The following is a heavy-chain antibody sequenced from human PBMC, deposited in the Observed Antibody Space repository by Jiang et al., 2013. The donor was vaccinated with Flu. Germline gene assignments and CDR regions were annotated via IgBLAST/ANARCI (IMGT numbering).Heavy chain of an antibody. CDR2: IYYSGST. Sequence: GPGLVKPSETLSLTCTVSGGSISSYYWSWIRQPPGKGLEWIGYIYYSGSTNYNPSLKSRVTISVDTSKNQFSLKLSSVTAADTAVYYCARDRPGIQGMDVWGQGTTVTVSS. J-gene: IGHJ6*02. CDR1: GGSISSYY. CDR3: ARDRPGIQGMDV. V-gene: IGHV4-59*01. D-gene: IGHD5-18*01.